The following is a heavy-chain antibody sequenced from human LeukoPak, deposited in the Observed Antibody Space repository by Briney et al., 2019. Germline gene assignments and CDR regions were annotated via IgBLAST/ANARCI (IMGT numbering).Heavy chain of an antibody. V-gene: IGHV7-4-1*02. D-gene: IGHD6-19*01. J-gene: IGHJ4*02. Sequence: GASVKVSCKASGYTFTNYAMNWVRQAPGQGLEWLGWINTNTGNPTYAQGFTGRFVFSLDTSVSTTSLQISSLKAEDTAMYYCAREDSYTNGWLDPFDYWGQGTLVTVSS. CDR3: AREDSYTNGWLDPFDY. CDR2: INTNTGNP. CDR1: GYTFTNYA.